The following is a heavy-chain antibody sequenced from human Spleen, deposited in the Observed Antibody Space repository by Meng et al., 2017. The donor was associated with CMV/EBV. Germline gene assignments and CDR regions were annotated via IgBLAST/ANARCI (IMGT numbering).Heavy chain of an antibody. V-gene: IGHV3-30*04. CDR1: GFTFSRYT. J-gene: IGHJ4*02. CDR2: ISYDGSNK. D-gene: IGHD5-24*01. CDR3: ARGPGATSNFDY. Sequence: GESLKISCAASGFTFSRYTIHWVRQAPGKGLEWVAVISYDGSNKYFADSVKGRFTISRDNSKNTQYLQMNSLRAEDTAMYYCARGPGATSNFDYWGQGTLVTVSS.